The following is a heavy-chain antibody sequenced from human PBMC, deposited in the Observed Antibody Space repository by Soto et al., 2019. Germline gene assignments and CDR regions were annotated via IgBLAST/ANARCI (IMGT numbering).Heavy chain of an antibody. J-gene: IGHJ5*02. CDR3: ARQSEGFDA. CDR2: VYHSGTT. V-gene: IGHV4-59*01. Sequence: SETLSLTCTVSGDSIKSYYWNWIRQPPGKGLEWIGYVYHSGTTNYNPSLNSRVTISADTSKDQFSLRLTSVTSADTAVYYCARQSEGFDAWGQGVLVTVSS. CDR1: GDSIKSYY.